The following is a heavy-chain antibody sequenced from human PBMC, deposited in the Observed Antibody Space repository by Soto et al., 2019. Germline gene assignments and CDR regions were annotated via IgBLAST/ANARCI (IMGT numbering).Heavy chain of an antibody. CDR3: AAARYYYDSSGYYPGGAFDI. D-gene: IGHD3-22*01. CDR2: IVVGSGNT. J-gene: IGHJ3*02. Sequence: ASVKVSCKASGFTFTSSAVQWVRQARGQRXEWIGWIVVGSGNTNYAQKFQERVTITRDMSTSTAYMELSSLRSEDTAVYYCAAARYYYDSSGYYPGGAFDIWGQGTMVTVSS. CDR1: GFTFTSSA. V-gene: IGHV1-58*01.